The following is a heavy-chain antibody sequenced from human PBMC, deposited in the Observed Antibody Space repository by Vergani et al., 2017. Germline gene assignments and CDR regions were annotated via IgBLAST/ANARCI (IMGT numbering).Heavy chain of an antibody. Sequence: VQLVESGGGVVQPGRSLRLSCAASGFTFSSYGMHWVRQAPGKGLEWVAVIWYDGSNKYYADSVKGRFTISRDNSKNTLYLQMNSLRAEDTAVYYCARDFGFAGTTYFDYWGQGTLVTVSS. CDR3: ARDFGFAGTTYFDY. D-gene: IGHD1-7*01. V-gene: IGHV3-33*01. J-gene: IGHJ4*02. CDR1: GFTFSSYG. CDR2: IWYDGSNK.